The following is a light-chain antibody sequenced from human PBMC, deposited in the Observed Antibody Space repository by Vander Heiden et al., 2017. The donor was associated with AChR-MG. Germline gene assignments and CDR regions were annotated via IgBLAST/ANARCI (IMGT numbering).Light chain of an antibody. CDR3: QSFDSTYRV. CDR1: SGHMDHNH. CDR2: GGD. J-gene: IGLJ3*02. V-gene: IGLV6-57*02. Sequence: FMLTPPHSVSESSGKNVTISCTGSSGHMDHNHVQVSQQRPRCGPTTLTSGGDRRPSGVPGRFAGFIDSSSTSATLTISGLKTADESDYYCQSFDSTYRVFGGGTKLTVL.